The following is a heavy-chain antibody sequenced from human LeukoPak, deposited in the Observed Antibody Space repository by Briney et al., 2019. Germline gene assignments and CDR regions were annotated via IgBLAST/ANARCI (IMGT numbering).Heavy chain of an antibody. Sequence: TSETLSLTCAVYGGSFSGYYWSWIRQPPGKGLEWIGEINHSGSTNYNPSLKSRVTMSVDTSKNQFSLKLSSVTAADTAVYYCARSYYYDSSGYYAGSFQHWGQGTLVTVSS. CDR2: INHSGST. J-gene: IGHJ1*01. D-gene: IGHD3-22*01. V-gene: IGHV4-34*01. CDR3: ARSYYYDSSGYYAGSFQH. CDR1: GGSFSGYY.